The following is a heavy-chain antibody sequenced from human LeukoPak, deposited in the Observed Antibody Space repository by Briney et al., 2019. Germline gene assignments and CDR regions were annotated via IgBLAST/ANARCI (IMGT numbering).Heavy chain of an antibody. CDR1: GFTFSSYA. CDR3: AKETYSSGWYPYFDY. CDR2: ISGSGGST. J-gene: IGHJ4*02. D-gene: IGHD6-19*01. Sequence: GGSLRLSCEASGFTFSSYAMSWVRQAPGKGLEWVSGISGSGGSTYYADSVKGRFTISRDNSKNTLFLQMNSLRAEDTAVYYCAKETYSSGWYPYFDYWGQGTLVTVSS. V-gene: IGHV3-23*01.